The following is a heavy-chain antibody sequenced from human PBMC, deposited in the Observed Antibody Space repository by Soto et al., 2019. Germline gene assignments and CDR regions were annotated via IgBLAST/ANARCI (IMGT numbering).Heavy chain of an antibody. CDR2: INHSGST. Sequence: TSETLSLTCAVYGGSFSGYYWSWIRQPPGKGLERLGEINHSGSTNYNPSLKSRVTISVDTSKNQFSLKLSSVTAADTAVYYCARGAKRNCSSTSCYVANWFDPWGQGTLVTVSS. CDR1: GGSFSGYY. V-gene: IGHV4-34*01. CDR3: ARGAKRNCSSTSCYVANWFDP. J-gene: IGHJ5*02. D-gene: IGHD2-2*01.